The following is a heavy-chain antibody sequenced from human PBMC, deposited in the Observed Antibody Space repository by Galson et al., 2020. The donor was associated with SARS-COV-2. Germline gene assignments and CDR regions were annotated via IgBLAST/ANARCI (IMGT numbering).Heavy chain of an antibody. V-gene: IGHV3-21*01. D-gene: IGHD3-10*01. Sequence: GGSLRLSCAASGFAFSSYTMNWARQAPGKGLEWVASLDTSSTYIYHADSLKGRFTISRDNAENSLYLQMNSLRAEDTAVYYCARSPPASTSGTSIYFDYWGQGTQVTVSS. J-gene: IGHJ4*02. CDR3: ARSPPASTSGTSIYFDY. CDR2: LDTSSTYI. CDR1: GFAFSSYT.